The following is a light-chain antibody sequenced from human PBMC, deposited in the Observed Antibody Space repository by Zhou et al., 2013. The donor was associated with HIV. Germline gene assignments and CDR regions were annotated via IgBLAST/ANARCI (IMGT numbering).Light chain of an antibody. J-gene: IGKJ2*02. V-gene: IGKV3-20*01. CDR1: QSVSSSY. Sequence: IVLTQSPGTLSLSPGERATLSCRASQSVSSSYLAWYQQRPGQAPRLLIYGASARATGIPDRFSGSGSGTEFTLTISRLEREDFAMYYCQQFASSPCTFGQGTKLEI. CDR3: QQFASSPCT. CDR2: GAS.